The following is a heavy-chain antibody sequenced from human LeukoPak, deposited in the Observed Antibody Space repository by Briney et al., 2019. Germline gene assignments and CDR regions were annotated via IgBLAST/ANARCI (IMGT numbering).Heavy chain of an antibody. CDR2: IYSGGST. D-gene: IGHD1-14*01. J-gene: IGHJ6*02. CDR3: ARDISQHYYYYGMDV. Sequence: GSLRLSCAASGFTASSNYMSWVRQAPGKGLEWVSVIYSGGSTYYADSVKGRFTTSRDNSKNTLYLQMNSLRAEDTAVYYCARDISQHYYYYGMDVWGQGTTVTVSS. CDR1: GFTASSNY. V-gene: IGHV3-66*01.